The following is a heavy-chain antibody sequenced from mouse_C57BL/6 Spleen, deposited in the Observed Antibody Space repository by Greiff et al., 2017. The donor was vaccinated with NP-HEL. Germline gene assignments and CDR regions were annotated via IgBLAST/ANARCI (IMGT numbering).Heavy chain of an antibody. V-gene: IGHV1-15*01. J-gene: IGHJ2*01. D-gene: IGHD4-1*01. Sequence: QVQLKQSGAELVRPGASVTLSCKASGYTFTDYEMHWVKQTPVHGLEWIGAIDPETGGTAYNQKFKGKAILTADKSSSTAYMELRSLTSEDSAVYYCTRGGVGRNFDYWGQGTTLTVSS. CDR3: TRGGVGRNFDY. CDR2: IDPETGGT. CDR1: GYTFTDYE.